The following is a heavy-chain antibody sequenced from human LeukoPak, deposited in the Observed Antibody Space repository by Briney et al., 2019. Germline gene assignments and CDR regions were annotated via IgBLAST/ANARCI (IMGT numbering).Heavy chain of an antibody. CDR3: ARDPDYGAKGSDI. CDR1: GGSVTSYY. J-gene: IGHJ3*02. V-gene: IGHV4-4*07. CDR2: IYTSGGT. D-gene: IGHD4-23*01. Sequence: SETLSLTCTVSGGSVTSYYWIWIRQPAGKGLEWIGRIYTSGGTNYNPSLKSRVTMSVDTSNNQFSLKLTSVTAADTAVYYCARDPDYGAKGSDIWGQGTMVTVSS.